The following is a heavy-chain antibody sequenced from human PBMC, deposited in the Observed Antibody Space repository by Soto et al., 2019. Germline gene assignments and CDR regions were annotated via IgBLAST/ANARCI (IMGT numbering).Heavy chain of an antibody. J-gene: IGHJ3*01. CDR1: GFSLTTRQVG. CDR2: IYWYNDK. D-gene: IGHD3-16*02. CDR3: ADVLVKYGCVIAEYAFDV. Sequence: HITLKESGPTLVEPTQTLTLTCTFSGFSLTTRQVGVGWIRQPPGQALEWLAVIYWYNDKRYSPSLERRLTITKDASKNQVVLTMTNMAPMDRATYYCADVLVKYGCVIAEYAFDVLCQGPMVTLSS. V-gene: IGHV2-5*01.